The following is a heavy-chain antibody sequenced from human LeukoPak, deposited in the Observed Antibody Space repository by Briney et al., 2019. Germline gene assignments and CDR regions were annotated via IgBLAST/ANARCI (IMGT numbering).Heavy chain of an antibody. CDR2: INSDGSST. D-gene: IGHD6-13*01. CDR3: ARDPFKQLDGPDNWFDP. J-gene: IGHJ5*02. CDR1: GFTFSSYW. V-gene: IGHV3-74*01. Sequence: GGSLRLSCAASGFTFSSYWMHWVRQAPGKGLVWVSRINSDGSSTSYADSVKGRFTISRDNAKNTLYLQMNSLRAEDTAVYYCARDPFKQLDGPDNWFDPWGQGTLVTVSS.